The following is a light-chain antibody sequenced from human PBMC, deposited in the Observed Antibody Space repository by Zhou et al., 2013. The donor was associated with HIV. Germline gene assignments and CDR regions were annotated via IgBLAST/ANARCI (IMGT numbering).Light chain of an antibody. CDR1: QSVSSSY. J-gene: IGKJ2*03. Sequence: EIVLTQSPGTLSLSPGERATLSCRASQSVSSSYLAWYQQRPGRAPRLLIYGASSRATGIPDRFSGSGSGTDFTLTISRLEPEDFAVYYCQQYNDWPYSFGQGTKVEIK. CDR3: QQYNDWPYS. CDR2: GAS. V-gene: IGKV3-20*01.